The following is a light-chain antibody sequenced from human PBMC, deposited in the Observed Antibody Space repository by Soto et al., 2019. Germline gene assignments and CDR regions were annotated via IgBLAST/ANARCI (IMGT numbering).Light chain of an antibody. V-gene: IGKV1-5*01. Sequence: DIQMTQSPSTLSASVGDSVTIPCRASQTISSLVAWYQQHPGRAPKLLIYDGSTLQNGVPSRFSGRRSGTGFTLTITSLQPDDFATYYCQQYGDYSTFGQGTKLEL. CDR1: QTISSL. CDR2: DGS. J-gene: IGKJ2*01. CDR3: QQYGDYST.